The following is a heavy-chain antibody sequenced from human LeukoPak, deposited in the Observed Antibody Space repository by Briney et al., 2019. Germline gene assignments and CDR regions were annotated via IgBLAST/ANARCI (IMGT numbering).Heavy chain of an antibody. CDR2: IYHSGST. D-gene: IGHD2-15*01. V-gene: IGHV4-4*02. CDR1: GGSISSSNW. Sequence: SETLSLTCAVSGGSISSSNWWSWVRQPPGKGLEWIGEIYHSGSTNYNPSLKSRVTISVDTSKNQFSLKLSSVTAADTAVYYCARGRVQLGPCSGGSCYRYYYYYMDVWGKGTTVTVSS. CDR3: ARGRVQLGPCSGGSCYRYYYYYMDV. J-gene: IGHJ6*03.